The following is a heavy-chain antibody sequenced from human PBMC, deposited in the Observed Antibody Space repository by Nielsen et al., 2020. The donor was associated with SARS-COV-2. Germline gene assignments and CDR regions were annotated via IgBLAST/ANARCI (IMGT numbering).Heavy chain of an antibody. V-gene: IGHV1-2*02. CDR1: GYTFTGYY. CDR3: ARELIVVVPAEYYYYYYGMDV. Sequence: ASVKVSCKASGYTFTGYYMHWVRQAPGQGLEWMGWINPNSGGTNYAQKFQGRVTMTRDTSISTAYMELSRLRSDDTAVYYCARELIVVVPAEYYYYYYGMDVWGQGTTVTVSS. CDR2: INPNSGGT. J-gene: IGHJ6*02. D-gene: IGHD2-2*01.